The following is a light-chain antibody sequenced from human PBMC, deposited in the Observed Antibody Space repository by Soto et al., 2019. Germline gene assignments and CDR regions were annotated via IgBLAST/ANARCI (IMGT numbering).Light chain of an antibody. CDR1: SSDVGAFNY. J-gene: IGLJ1*01. CDR2: DVT. Sequence: QSVLTQPASVSGSPGQSLSISCIGTSSDVGAFNYVSWYQHHPGKAPQLIIYDVTSRPSGVSNRFSASKSGNTASLTISGLQAEDEADYYCSSYTTRNTEVFGTGTKVTV. CDR3: SSYTTRNTEV. V-gene: IGLV2-14*03.